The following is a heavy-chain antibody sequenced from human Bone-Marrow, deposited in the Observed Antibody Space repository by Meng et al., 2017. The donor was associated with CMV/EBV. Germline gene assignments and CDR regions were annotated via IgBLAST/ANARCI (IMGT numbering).Heavy chain of an antibody. J-gene: IGHJ5*02. CDR2: ISSSSSTI. CDR3: ARDGVIAAAVPNWFDP. D-gene: IGHD6-13*01. Sequence: GGSLRLSCTASGFTFSDYYMSWIRQAPGKGLEWVSYISSSSSTIYYADSVKGRFTISRDNAKNSLYLQMNSLRAEDTAVYYCARDGVIAAAVPNWFDPWGQGTLVTVSS. V-gene: IGHV3-11*04. CDR1: GFTFSDYY.